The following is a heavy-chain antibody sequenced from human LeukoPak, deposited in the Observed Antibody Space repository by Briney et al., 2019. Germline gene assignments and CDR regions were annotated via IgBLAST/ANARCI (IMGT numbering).Heavy chain of an antibody. Sequence: ASVKVSCKASGGTFSSYAISWVRQAPGQGLEWMGGIIPIFGTANYVQKFQGRVTITADESTSTAYMELSSLRSEDTAVYYCARETWELYFDYWGQGTLVTVSS. CDR1: GGTFSSYA. J-gene: IGHJ4*02. CDR3: ARETWELYFDY. D-gene: IGHD1-26*01. V-gene: IGHV1-69*13. CDR2: IIPIFGTA.